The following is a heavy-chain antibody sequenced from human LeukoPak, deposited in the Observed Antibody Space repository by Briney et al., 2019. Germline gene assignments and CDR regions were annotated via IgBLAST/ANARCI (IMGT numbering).Heavy chain of an antibody. J-gene: IGHJ4*02. CDR3: AREGPRGNSQFDY. Sequence: PGGSLRLSCAASGFTFSSYGMHWVRQAPGKGPEWVALIWYDGSNKYYTDFVKGRLTISRDNSKNTLYLQMNSLRAEDTAIYYCAREGPRGNSQFDYWGQGTLVTVSS. D-gene: IGHD2/OR15-2a*01. CDR2: IWYDGSNK. CDR1: GFTFSSYG. V-gene: IGHV3-33*01.